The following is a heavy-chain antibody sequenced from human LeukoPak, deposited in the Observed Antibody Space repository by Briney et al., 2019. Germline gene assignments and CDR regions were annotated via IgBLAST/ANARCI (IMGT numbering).Heavy chain of an antibody. V-gene: IGHV3-21*01. Sequence: KSGGSLRLSCAAPGFTFSSYSMNWVRQAPGKGLEWVSSISSSSSYIYYADSVKGRFTISRDNAKNSLYLQMNSLRAEDTAVYYCARSPPLWFGELSTDYWGQGTLVTVSS. D-gene: IGHD3-10*01. CDR2: ISSSSSYI. CDR3: ARSPPLWFGELSTDY. J-gene: IGHJ4*02. CDR1: GFTFSSYS.